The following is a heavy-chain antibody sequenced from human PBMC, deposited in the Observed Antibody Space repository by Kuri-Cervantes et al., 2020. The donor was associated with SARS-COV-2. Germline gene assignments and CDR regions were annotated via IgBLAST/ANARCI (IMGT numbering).Heavy chain of an antibody. V-gene: IGHV3-11*01. D-gene: IGHD4-17*01. CDR2: ISSSGGIYM. CDR1: GFTFSDYY. Sequence: GGSLRLSCAASGFTFSDYYMSWIRQAPGKGLEWVSYISSSGGIYMQYADSVKGRFTISRDNAKKSLYLEMNSLRAEDTAVYYCARVEEYGDSYYYYYGMDVWGQGTTVTVSS. J-gene: IGHJ6*02. CDR3: ARVEEYGDSYYYYYGMDV.